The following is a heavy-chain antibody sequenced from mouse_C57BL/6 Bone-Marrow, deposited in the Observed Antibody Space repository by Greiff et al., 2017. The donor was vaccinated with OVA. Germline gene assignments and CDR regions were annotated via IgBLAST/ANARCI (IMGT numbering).Heavy chain of an antibody. CDR1: GFTFSSYG. V-gene: IGHV5-6*01. CDR3: ARHDWEDYYAMDY. J-gene: IGHJ4*01. CDR2: ISSGGSYT. Sequence: EVNLVESGGDLVKPGGSLKLSCAASGFTFSSYGMSWVRQTPDKRLEWVATISSGGSYTYYPDSVKGRFTISRDNAKNTLYLQMSSLKSEDTAMYYCARHDWEDYYAMDYWGQGTSVTVSS. D-gene: IGHD4-1*01.